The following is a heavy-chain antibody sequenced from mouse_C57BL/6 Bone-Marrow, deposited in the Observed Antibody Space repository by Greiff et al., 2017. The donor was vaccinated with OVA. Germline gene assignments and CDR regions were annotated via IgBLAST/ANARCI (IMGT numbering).Heavy chain of an antibody. D-gene: IGHD1-1*01. CDR2: IDPENGDT. V-gene: IGHV14-4*01. CDR1: GFNIKDDY. J-gene: IGHJ2*01. Sequence: VHVKQSGAELVRPGASVKLSCTASGFNIKDDYMHWVKQRPEQGLEWIGWIDPENGDTAYASKFQGKATITADTSSNTAYLQLSSLTSEDTAVYYCTRGSSYRYIDYWGQGTTLTVSS. CDR3: TRGSSYRYIDY.